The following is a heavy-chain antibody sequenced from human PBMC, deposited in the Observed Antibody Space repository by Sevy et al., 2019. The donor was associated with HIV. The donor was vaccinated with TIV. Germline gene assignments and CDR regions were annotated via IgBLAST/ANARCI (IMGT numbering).Heavy chain of an antibody. CDR3: AKDRVSGTYYTGDFDY. D-gene: IGHD3-10*01. J-gene: IGHJ4*02. Sequence: GGSLRLSCAASGFTFSIYAMSWVRQAPGKGLEWVSVISITGGSTYYADSVKGRFTISGVNSKNTLDLQMNTLRAEDTAVYYCAKDRVSGTYYTGDFDYWGQGTLVTVSS. V-gene: IGHV3-23*01. CDR2: ISITGGST. CDR1: GFTFSIYA.